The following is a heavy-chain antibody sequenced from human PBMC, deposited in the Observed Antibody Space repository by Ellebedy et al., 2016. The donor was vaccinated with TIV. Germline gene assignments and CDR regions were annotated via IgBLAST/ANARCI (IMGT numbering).Heavy chain of an antibody. CDR3: ARAISPTTPGNWFDR. CDR2: INHRGST. J-gene: IGHJ5*02. D-gene: IGHD1-26*01. Sequence: MPSETLSLTCAVYGGSLSGYYWSWIRQPPGKGLEWIGEINHRGSTKYNHCLKSQVTISVDTSKTQFSLNLSSVTAADTAVYYCARAISPTTPGNWFDRWGQGTLVTVSS. V-gene: IGHV4-34*01. CDR1: GGSLSGYY.